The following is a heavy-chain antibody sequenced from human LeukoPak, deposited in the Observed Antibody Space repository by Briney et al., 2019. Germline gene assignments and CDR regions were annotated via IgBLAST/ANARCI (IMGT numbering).Heavy chain of an antibody. V-gene: IGHV3-30*03. CDR2: ISYDGSNK. Sequence: HWVRQAPGKGLEWVAVISYDGSNKYYADSVKGRFTISRDNSKNTLYLRMNSLRAEDTAVYYCAGGRSSWSGGYWGQGTLVTVSS. D-gene: IGHD6-13*01. J-gene: IGHJ4*02. CDR3: AGGRSSWSGGY.